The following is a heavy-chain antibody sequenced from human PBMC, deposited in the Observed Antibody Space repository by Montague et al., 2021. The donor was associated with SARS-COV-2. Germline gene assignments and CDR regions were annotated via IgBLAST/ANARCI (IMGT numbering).Heavy chain of an antibody. CDR3: VRDPAPSGSGTFYDY. CDR2: VYYSRSS. J-gene: IGHJ4*02. CDR1: GDSVSHDF. Sequence: SETLSLTCTVSGDSVSHDFWTWIRQPPGKGLEWIGYVYYSRSSSXNPSLRGRVSVAVDTSKNQFSLRLSTVTAADTAIDYCVRDPAPSGSGTFYDYWGQGTLVAVSS. D-gene: IGHD1-26*01. V-gene: IGHV4-59*02.